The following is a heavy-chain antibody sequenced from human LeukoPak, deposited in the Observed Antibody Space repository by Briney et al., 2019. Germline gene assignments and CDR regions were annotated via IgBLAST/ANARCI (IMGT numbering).Heavy chain of an antibody. J-gene: IGHJ1*01. Sequence: SETLSLTCTVSGVSISSSNSYWGWIRQPPGKGLEWIGSIYYSGNTYYNASLKSQVSISIDTSKNQFSLKLTSVTAADTAVYYCARQTGSGLXXXPGGXXTLXTVSS. CDR2: IYYSGNT. CDR3: ARQTGSGLXXXP. V-gene: IGHV4-39*01. CDR1: GVSISSSNSY. D-gene: IGHD3-10*01.